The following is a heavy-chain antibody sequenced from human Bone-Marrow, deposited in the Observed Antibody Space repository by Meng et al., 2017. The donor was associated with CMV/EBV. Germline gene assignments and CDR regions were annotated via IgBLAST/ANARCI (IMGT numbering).Heavy chain of an antibody. CDR3: ARDENESLHY. CDR2: INTDGNSL. V-gene: IGHV3-74*01. J-gene: IGHJ4*02. Sequence: GGSLRLSCAASGFTFNNHWMHWVRQAPGKGLVWVSRINTDGNSLSHADSVKGRFSISRDKSKNTLYLQMSSLRAEDTAMYYCARDENESLHYWGQGTLVTVSS. CDR1: GFTFNNHW.